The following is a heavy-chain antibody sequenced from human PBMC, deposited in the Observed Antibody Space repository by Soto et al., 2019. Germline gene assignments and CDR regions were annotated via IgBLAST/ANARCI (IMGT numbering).Heavy chain of an antibody. J-gene: IGHJ4*02. V-gene: IGHV4-39*01. CDR3: ARQGLGAVAAPGELGY. CDR1: GGSISSSSYY. D-gene: IGHD6-19*01. CDR2: IYYSGST. Sequence: PSETLSLTCTVSGGSISSSSYYWGWIRQPPGKGLEWIGSIYYSGSTYYSPSLKSRVTISVDTSKNQFSLKLSSVTAADTAVYYCARQGLGAVAAPGELGYWGQGTLVTVSS.